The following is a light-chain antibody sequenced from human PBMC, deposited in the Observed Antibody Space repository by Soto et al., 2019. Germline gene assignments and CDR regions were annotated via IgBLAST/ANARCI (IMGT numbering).Light chain of an antibody. J-gene: IGLJ2*01. CDR2: MNN. V-gene: IGLV1-44*01. CDR3: ATWDDSVNGVI. CDR1: NSNIGRTA. Sequence: QSVLTQPPSASGTPGQRVTISCSGSNSNIGRTAVNWNQQLPGMAPKLLIYMNNRRPSGVPDRFSGSKSGTSASLAISGLQSEDEANYFCATWDDSVNGVIFGGGTQLTVL.